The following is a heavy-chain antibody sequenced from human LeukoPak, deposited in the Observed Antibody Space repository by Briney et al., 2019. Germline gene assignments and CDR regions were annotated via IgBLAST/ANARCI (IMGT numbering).Heavy chain of an antibody. Sequence: SVKVSCKASGGTFSSYAISWVRQAPGQGLEWMGGIIPIFGTANYAQKFQGRVTITTDESTSTAYMELSTLRSEDTAVYYCATEYSSSSGLGYWGQGTLVTVSS. D-gene: IGHD6-6*01. CDR2: IIPIFGTA. V-gene: IGHV1-69*05. CDR1: GGTFSSYA. CDR3: ATEYSSSSGLGY. J-gene: IGHJ4*02.